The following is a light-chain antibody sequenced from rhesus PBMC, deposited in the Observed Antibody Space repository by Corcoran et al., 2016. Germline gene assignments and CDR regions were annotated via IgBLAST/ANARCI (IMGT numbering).Light chain of an antibody. CDR2: KVS. V-gene: IGKV2S8*01. CDR1: QSLVYSDGKTY. J-gene: IGKJ4*01. CDR3: MQGTHLPLT. Sequence: DVVMTQSPLSLPITPGQPVSISCRSSQSLVYSDGKTYLNWLQQKPGQPPRRLIYKVSNRDSGAPDRFSGSGAGTDFTLKISRVEAGDVGVYYCMQGTHLPLTFGGGTKVELK.